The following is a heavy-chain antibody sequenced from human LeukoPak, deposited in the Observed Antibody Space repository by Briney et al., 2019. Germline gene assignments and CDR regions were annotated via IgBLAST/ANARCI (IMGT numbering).Heavy chain of an antibody. CDR2: ISWNSGSI. J-gene: IGHJ4*02. CDR3: AKCGYYDSSGYHFDY. V-gene: IGHV3-9*01. D-gene: IGHD3-22*01. Sequence: QPGRSLRLSCAASGFTFDDYAMHWVRQAPGKGREWVSGISWNSGSIVYADSVKGRFTISRDNAKNSLYLQMISLRAEDTALYYCAKCGYYDSSGYHFDYWGQGTLVTVSS. CDR1: GFTFDDYA.